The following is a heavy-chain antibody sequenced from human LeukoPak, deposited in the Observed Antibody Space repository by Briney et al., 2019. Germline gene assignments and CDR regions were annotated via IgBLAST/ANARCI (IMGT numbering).Heavy chain of an antibody. CDR3: ARDRAGTDAFDI. CDR2: INPNSGGT. V-gene: IGHV1-2*02. J-gene: IGHJ3*02. Sequence: GASVKVSCKASGYTFTSYGISWVRQAPGQGLEWMAWINPNSGGTNYAQKFQGRVTMTRDTSISTAYMELSRLRSDDTAVYYCARDRAGTDAFDIWGQGTMVTVSS. D-gene: IGHD1-1*01. CDR1: GYTFTSYG.